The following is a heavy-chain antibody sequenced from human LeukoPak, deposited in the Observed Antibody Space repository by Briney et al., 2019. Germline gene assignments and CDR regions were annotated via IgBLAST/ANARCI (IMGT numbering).Heavy chain of an antibody. CDR2: MYYSGST. Sequence: SETLSLTCTVSGGSISTYYCSWIRQPPGKGLEWIGYMYYSGSTNYNPSLKSRVTISVDTSKNQFSRKLGSVTAADTAVYYCARDPFGAGNYWGQGTLVTVSS. CDR3: ARDPFGAGNY. V-gene: IGHV4-59*12. CDR1: GGSISTYY. D-gene: IGHD3-10*01. J-gene: IGHJ4*02.